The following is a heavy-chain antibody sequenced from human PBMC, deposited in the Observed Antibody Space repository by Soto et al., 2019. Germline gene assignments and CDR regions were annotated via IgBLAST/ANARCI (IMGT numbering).Heavy chain of an antibody. CDR2: INHSGST. CDR3: AGEFYQYETLDY. CDR1: GGSFSGYY. D-gene: IGHD3-10*01. Sequence: PSETLSLTCAVYGGSFSGYYWSWIRQPPGKGLEWIGEINHSGSTNYNPSLKSRVTISVGTSKNQFSLKLSSVTAADTAVYYCAGEFYQYETLDYWGQGTLVTVSS. V-gene: IGHV4-34*01. J-gene: IGHJ4*02.